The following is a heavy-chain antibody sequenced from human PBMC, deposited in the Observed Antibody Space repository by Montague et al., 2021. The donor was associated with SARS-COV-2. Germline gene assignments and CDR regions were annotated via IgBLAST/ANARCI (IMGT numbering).Heavy chain of an antibody. CDR1: GGSISSSSYY. Sequence: SETLSLTCTVSGGSISSSSYYWGWIRQPPGKGLEWIGSIYYSGSTYYSPSLKSRVTISVDTSKNQFSLKLSSVTAADTAVYYCASLPRITIFGVVIHFDYWGQGTLVTVSS. J-gene: IGHJ4*02. D-gene: IGHD3-3*01. V-gene: IGHV4-39*01. CDR2: IYYSGST. CDR3: ASLPRITIFGVVIHFDY.